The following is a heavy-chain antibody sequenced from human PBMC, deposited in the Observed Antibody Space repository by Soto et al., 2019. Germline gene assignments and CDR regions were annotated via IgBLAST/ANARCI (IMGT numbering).Heavy chain of an antibody. CDR3: ATWHEREHAYDV. Sequence: GGSLRLSCAAFGLTVSGKKYVAWVRQAPGKGLEWVSALYDVDGSFYADSVKGRFTTSSDSSKTTVYLQMNGLRPDDTAVYYCATWHEREHAYDVWGQGTTVTVS. CDR2: LYDVDGS. V-gene: IGHV3-53*01. J-gene: IGHJ3*01. CDR1: GLTVSGKKY. D-gene: IGHD1-26*01.